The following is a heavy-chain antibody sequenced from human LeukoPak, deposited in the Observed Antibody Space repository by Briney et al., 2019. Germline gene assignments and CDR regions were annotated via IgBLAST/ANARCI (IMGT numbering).Heavy chain of an antibody. CDR3: ARGHYDVLAASYKWAPDY. CDR2: ITSGGDYI. J-gene: IGHJ4*02. Sequence: GGSLRLSCAASGFTFNTFNMNWVRQAPGKGLEWVSSITSGGDYIYYADSVKGRFTTSRGNAKNSLSLQLNSLRVEDTAVYYCARGHYDVLAASYKWAPDYWGQGTLVTVSS. V-gene: IGHV3-21*01. D-gene: IGHD3-9*01. CDR1: GFTFNTFN.